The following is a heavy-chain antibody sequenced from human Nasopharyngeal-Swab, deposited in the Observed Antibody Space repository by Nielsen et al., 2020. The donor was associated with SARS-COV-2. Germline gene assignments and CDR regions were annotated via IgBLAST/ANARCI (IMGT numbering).Heavy chain of an antibody. CDR3: VGNNWNYGGVGY. Sequence: GESLQISCAASGFTFRSYSMNWVRKAPGKGLEWVSSIRSSSSYIYYADSVKGRFTISRDNAKNSLYLQMNSLSAEDTAVYYCVGNNWNYGGVGYWGQGTLVTVSS. V-gene: IGHV3-21*01. CDR2: IRSSSSYI. D-gene: IGHD1-7*01. J-gene: IGHJ4*02. CDR1: GFTFRSYS.